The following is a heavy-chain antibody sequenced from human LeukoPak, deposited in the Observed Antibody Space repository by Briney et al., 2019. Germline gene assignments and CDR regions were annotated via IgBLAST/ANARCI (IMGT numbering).Heavy chain of an antibody. CDR1: GFTHSNYA. CDR3: AKNSGYSWQYFFDY. CDR2: ISGGGGPT. V-gene: IGHV3-23*01. Sequence: GGSLRLSCAASGFTHSNYAMSWVRQAPGKGLEWVSAISGGGGPTYYADSVKGRFTISRDNSKNTLHLQMNSLRAEDAAVYFCAKNSGYSWQYFFDYWGQGTLVTVSS. D-gene: IGHD6-25*01. J-gene: IGHJ4*02.